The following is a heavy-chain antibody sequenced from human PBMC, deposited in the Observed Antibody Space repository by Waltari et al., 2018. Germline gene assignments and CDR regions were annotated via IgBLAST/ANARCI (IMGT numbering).Heavy chain of an antibody. CDR3: ARLLGGVTTFDS. Sequence: EVQLVESGGGLVQPGGSLRRSCAASGFTLGSFWLSWVRQAPGKGMEWVASIKQDGSEKYYVDSVKGRFTISRDNVDYSLFLQMSTLRAEDTAVYYCARLLGGVTTFDSWGQGTLVTVSS. CDR2: IKQDGSEK. D-gene: IGHD3-16*01. V-gene: IGHV3-7*01. CDR1: GFTLGSFW. J-gene: IGHJ4*02.